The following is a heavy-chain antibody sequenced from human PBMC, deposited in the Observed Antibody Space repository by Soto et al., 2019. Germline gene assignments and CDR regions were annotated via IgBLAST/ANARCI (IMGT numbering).Heavy chain of an antibody. CDR3: ARVSAVGRGDYVNWFDP. D-gene: IGHD4-17*01. V-gene: IGHV4-31*03. CDR1: GGSISSGGYY. J-gene: IGHJ5*02. CDR2: IYYSGST. Sequence: PSETLSLTCTVSGGSISSGGYYWSWIRQHPGKGLEWIGYIYYSGSTYYNPSLKSRVTISVDTSKNQFSLKLSSVTAADTAVYYCARVSAVGRGDYVNWFDPWGQGTQVPVSS.